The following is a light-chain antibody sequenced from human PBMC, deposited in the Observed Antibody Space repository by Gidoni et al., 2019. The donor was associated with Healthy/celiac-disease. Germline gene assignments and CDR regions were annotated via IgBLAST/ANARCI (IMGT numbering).Light chain of an antibody. J-gene: IGKJ1*01. CDR2: KAS. CDR1: QSISSW. V-gene: IGKV1-5*03. CDR3: QQYNSYPCE. Sequence: DIQMTQSPSTLSASVGDRVTITCRASQSISSWLAWYQQKPGKAPKLLIYKASSLESGVPSRFSGSGSGTEFTLTISSLQPDDFATYYCQQYNSYPCEFGQGTKVEIK.